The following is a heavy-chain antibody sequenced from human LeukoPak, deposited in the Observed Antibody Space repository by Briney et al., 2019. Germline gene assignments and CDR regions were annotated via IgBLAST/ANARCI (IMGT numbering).Heavy chain of an antibody. CDR2: IYYSGST. CDR1: GGSISSYY. J-gene: IGHJ4*02. Sequence: PSETLSLTCTVSGGSISSYYWSWIRQPPGKGLEWIGYIYYSGSTNYNPSLKSRVTISVDTSKNQFSLKLSSVTAADTAVYYCARPLTTATDSLGYWGQGTLVTVSS. V-gene: IGHV4-59*01. D-gene: IGHD5-18*01. CDR3: ARPLTTATDSLGY.